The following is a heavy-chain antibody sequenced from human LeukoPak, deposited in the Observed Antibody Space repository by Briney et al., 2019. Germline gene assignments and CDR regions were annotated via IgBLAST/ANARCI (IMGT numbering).Heavy chain of an antibody. D-gene: IGHD6-19*01. CDR1: GFTFSSYA. Sequence: GGSLRLSCAASGFTFSSYAMHWVRQAPGKGLEWVAVISYDGSNKYYADSVKGRFTISRDNSKNTLYLQMNSLRAEDTAVYYCARDRGPRIAVAGNSWFNPWGQGTLVTVSS. CDR2: ISYDGSNK. J-gene: IGHJ5*02. V-gene: IGHV3-30*04. CDR3: ARDRGPRIAVAGNSWFNP.